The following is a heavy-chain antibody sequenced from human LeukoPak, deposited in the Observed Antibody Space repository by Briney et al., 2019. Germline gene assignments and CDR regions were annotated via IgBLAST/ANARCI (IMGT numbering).Heavy chain of an antibody. D-gene: IGHD6-19*01. J-gene: IGHJ4*02. Sequence: GGSLRLSCAASGFTFSSYAMSWVRQAPGKGLEWVSAISGSGSSTYYADSVKGRFTISRDNSKNTLYLQMNSLRAEDTAVCYCAKDQAVAGRLQSDYWGQGTLVTVSS. CDR1: GFTFSSYA. V-gene: IGHV3-23*01. CDR3: AKDQAVAGRLQSDY. CDR2: ISGSGSST.